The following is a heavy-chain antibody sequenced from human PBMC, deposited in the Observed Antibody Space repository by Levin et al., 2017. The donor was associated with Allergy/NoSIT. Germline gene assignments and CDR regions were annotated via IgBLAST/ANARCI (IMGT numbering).Heavy chain of an antibody. D-gene: IGHD3-9*01. CDR1: GGSISSSISY. CDR2: IYNSGST. J-gene: IGHJ4*02. Sequence: SETLSLTCTVSGGSISSSISYWGWIRQAPGKGLEWIGSIYNSGSTYYNPSLKSRVTTSVDTSKNQFSLKLISVTAADTAVYYCARQCYDILTGYYNFDYWGQGTLVTVSS. V-gene: IGHV4-39*01. CDR3: ARQCYDILTGYYNFDY.